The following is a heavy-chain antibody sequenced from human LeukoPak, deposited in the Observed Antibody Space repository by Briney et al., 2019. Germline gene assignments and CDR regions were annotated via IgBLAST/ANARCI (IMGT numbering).Heavy chain of an antibody. V-gene: IGHV3-33*01. Sequence: PGGSLRLSCAASGFTLSFYGMHWVRQAPGKGLEWVAVSWYHGNKNYYADSVKGRFTISRDDSKNTLYLQMNSLRTEDTAVYYCARDCGSCYRQGTYGMDVWGQGTTVTVSS. CDR3: ARDCGSCYRQGTYGMDV. CDR2: SWYHGNKN. CDR1: GFTLSFYG. D-gene: IGHD2-15*01. J-gene: IGHJ6*02.